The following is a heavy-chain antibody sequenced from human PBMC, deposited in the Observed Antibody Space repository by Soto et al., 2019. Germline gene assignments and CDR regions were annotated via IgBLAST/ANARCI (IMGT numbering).Heavy chain of an antibody. D-gene: IGHD5-12*01. Sequence: EAQLLESGGELIQPGGSLRLSCAASGFTYSSHGMSWVRQAPGKGLEWIAGLSRGGGSTYYADSVKGRFTISRDNSKNTLDLIMNSLRVEYTALYYWASDGQYRTDGFDIWGQGTMVTVSS. CDR1: GFTYSSHG. CDR2: LSRGGGST. V-gene: IGHV3-23*01. CDR3: ASDGQYRTDGFDI. J-gene: IGHJ3*02.